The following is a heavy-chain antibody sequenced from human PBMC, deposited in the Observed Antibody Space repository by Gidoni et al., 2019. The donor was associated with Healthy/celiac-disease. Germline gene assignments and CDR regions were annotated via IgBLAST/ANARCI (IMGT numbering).Heavy chain of an antibody. V-gene: IGHV3-7*01. J-gene: IGHJ4*02. D-gene: IGHD5-18*01. CDR3: ATYTAMVNGRDY. Sequence: EVQLVESGGGLVQPGGSLRLSCAASGFPFSSSWMSWVRQAPGKGLEWVANIKQDGSEKYYVDSVKGRFTISRDNAKNSLYLQMNSLRAEDTAVYYCATYTAMVNGRDYWGQGTLVTVSS. CDR1: GFPFSSSW. CDR2: IKQDGSEK.